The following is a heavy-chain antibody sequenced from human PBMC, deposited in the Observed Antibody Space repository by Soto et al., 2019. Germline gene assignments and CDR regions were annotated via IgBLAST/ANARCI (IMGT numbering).Heavy chain of an antibody. CDR2: INSDGSST. J-gene: IGHJ4*02. V-gene: IGHV3-74*01. CDR3: ARVSSHGDHFDY. Sequence: PGGSQRLSCAASGFTFGGYWVHWVRQAPGKGLVWVSRINSDGSSTSYADSVKGRFTISRDNAKNSLYLQMNSLRAEDTAVYYYARVSSHGDHFDYWGQGTLVTVSS. CDR1: GFTFGGYW. D-gene: IGHD4-17*01.